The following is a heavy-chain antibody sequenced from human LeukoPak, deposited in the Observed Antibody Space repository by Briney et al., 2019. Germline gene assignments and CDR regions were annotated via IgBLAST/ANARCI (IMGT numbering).Heavy chain of an antibody. CDR3: AREGYDSSGYPESVWYFDY. CDR1: GFTFSSYA. CDR2: ISGSGGST. J-gene: IGHJ4*02. V-gene: IGHV3-23*01. Sequence: GGPLRLSCAASGFTFSSYAMSWVRQAPGKGLEWVSAISGSGGSTYYADSVKGRFTISRDNSKNTLYLQMNSLRAEDTAVYYCAREGYDSSGYPESVWYFDYWGQGTLVTVSS. D-gene: IGHD3-22*01.